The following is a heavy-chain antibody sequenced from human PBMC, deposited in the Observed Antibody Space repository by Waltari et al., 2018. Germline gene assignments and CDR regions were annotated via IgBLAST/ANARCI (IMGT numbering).Heavy chain of an antibody. V-gene: IGHV4-59*01. D-gene: IGHD1-26*01. CDR3: ARDSVGARAFDY. Sequence: SWIRQHPGKGLEWIGYIYYSGSTNYNPSLKSRVTISVDTSKNQFSLKLSSVTAADTAVYYCARDSVGARAFDYWGQGTLVTVSS. CDR2: IYYSGST. J-gene: IGHJ4*02.